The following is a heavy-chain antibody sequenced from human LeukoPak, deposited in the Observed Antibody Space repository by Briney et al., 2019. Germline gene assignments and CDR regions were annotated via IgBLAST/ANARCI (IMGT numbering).Heavy chain of an antibody. CDR3: ARVAANSGYDWKIYYYYYMDV. CDR1: GGSISSYY. V-gene: IGHV4-59*01. D-gene: IGHD5-12*01. CDR2: IYYSGST. J-gene: IGHJ6*03. Sequence: PSETLSLTCTVSGGSISSYYWSWIRQPPGKGLEWIGYIYYSGSTNYNPSLKSRVTISVDTSKNQFSLKLSSVTAADTAVYYCARVAANSGYDWKIYYYYYMDVWGKGTTVTVSS.